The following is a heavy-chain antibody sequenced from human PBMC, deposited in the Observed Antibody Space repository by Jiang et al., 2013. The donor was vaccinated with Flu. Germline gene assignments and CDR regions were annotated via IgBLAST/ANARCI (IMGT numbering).Heavy chain of an antibody. CDR2: IIPIFGTA. J-gene: IGHJ4*02. V-gene: IGHV1-69*01. D-gene: IGHD2-21*02. CDR3: ARDLPHAVVVTRNYYYFDY. Sequence: GAEVKKPGSSVKVSCKASGGTFSSYAISWVRQAPGQGLEWMGGIIPIFGTANYAQKFQGRVTITADESTSTAYMELSSLRSEDTAVYYCARDLPHAVVVTRNYYYFDYWAREPW. CDR1: GGTFSSYA.